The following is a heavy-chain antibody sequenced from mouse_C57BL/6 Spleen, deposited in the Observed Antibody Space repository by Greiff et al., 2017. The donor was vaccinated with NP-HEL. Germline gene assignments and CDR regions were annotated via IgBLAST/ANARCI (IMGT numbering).Heavy chain of an antibody. CDR1: GFTFSDYG. CDR3: ASRYYFDY. V-gene: IGHV5-17*01. Sequence: EVKLMESGGGLVKPGGSLKLSCAASGFTFSDYGMHWVRQAPEKGLEWVAYISSGSSTIYYADTVKGRFTISRDNAKNTLFLQMTSLRSEDTAMYYCASRYYFDYWGQSTTLTVSS. J-gene: IGHJ2*01. CDR2: ISSGSSTI.